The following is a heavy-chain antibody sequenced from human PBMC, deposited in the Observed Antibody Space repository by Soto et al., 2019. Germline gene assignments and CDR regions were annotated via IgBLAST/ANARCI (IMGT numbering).Heavy chain of an antibody. CDR2: MSPNSGNT. J-gene: IGHJ4*02. CDR3: VTGARSGWDPGFY. CDR1: GYTFTNYD. D-gene: IGHD6-19*01. V-gene: IGHV1-8*01. Sequence: ASVKVSCKASGYTFTNYDMNWVRQATGQGLEWMGWMSPNSGNTGYAQKFQGRVTMTRDTSIMTAYMELSSLRSDDTAVYYCVTGARSGWDPGFYWGQGPLVTVSS.